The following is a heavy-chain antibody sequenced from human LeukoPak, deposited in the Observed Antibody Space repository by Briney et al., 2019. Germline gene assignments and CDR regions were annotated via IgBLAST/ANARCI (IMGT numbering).Heavy chain of an antibody. Sequence: PGRSLRLSCAASGFTFSRYAMHWVRQAPGKGLEWVADISYVGSKKYYADSVKGRFTISRDNSKNTLYLQMNSLRAEDTAVYYCARNYYYDSSGYSDNFDYWGQGTRVTVSS. CDR3: ARNYYYDSSGYSDNFDY. CDR2: ISYVGSKK. V-gene: IGHV3-30-3*01. D-gene: IGHD3-22*01. CDR1: GFTFSRYA. J-gene: IGHJ4*02.